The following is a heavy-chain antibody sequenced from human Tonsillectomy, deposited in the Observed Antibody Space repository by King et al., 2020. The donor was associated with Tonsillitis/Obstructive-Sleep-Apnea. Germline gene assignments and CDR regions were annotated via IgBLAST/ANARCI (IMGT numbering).Heavy chain of an antibody. CDR3: ARFGGGGYYVLDTTRPFDI. V-gene: IGHV3-7*04. CDR1: GFTFSSNW. J-gene: IGHJ3*02. Sequence: VQLVESGGGLVQPGGSLRLSCAASGFTFSSNWMSWVRQAPGKGLEWVANIKQDGGEKYYVDSVKGRFTISRDNAKKSLYLQMNSLRAEDTAVYYCARFGGGGYYVLDTTRPFDIWGQGTMVTVSS. CDR2: IKQDGGEK. D-gene: IGHD3-22*01.